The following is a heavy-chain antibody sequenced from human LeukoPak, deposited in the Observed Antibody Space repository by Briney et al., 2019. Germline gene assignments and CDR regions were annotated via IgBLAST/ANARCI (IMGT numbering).Heavy chain of an antibody. D-gene: IGHD3-10*01. J-gene: IGHJ6*03. CDR1: GESFSGYY. CDR2: INHSGST. V-gene: IGHV4-34*01. Sequence: SETLSLTCAVYGESFSGYYWSWIRQPPGKGLEWIGEINHSGSTNYNPSLKSRVTISVDTSKNQFSLKLSSVTAADTAVYYCASNLWFGGALDYYYYYMDVWGKGTTVTVSS. CDR3: ASNLWFGGALDYYYYYMDV.